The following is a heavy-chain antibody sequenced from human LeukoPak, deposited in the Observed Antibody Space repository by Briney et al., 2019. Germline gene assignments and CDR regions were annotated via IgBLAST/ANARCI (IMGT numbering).Heavy chain of an antibody. CDR1: GDSINSYY. J-gene: IGHJ5*02. CDR3: ARALRQQLVTGWLDP. V-gene: IGHV4-59*01. Sequence: SETLSLTCTVSGDSINSYYWTWIRQPPGKGLEWIGYIYYSGSTNYNHSLKSRVTISVDTSKNQFSLRLTSVTAADTAVYYCARALRQQLVTGWLDPWGQGTLVTVSS. D-gene: IGHD6-13*01. CDR2: IYYSGST.